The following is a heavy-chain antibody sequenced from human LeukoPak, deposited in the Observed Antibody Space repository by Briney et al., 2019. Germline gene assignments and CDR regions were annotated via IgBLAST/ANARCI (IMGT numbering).Heavy chain of an antibody. J-gene: IGHJ4*02. CDR2: TFCGSERYR. D-gene: IGHD3-10*01. V-gene: IGHV6-1*01. CDR3: ARNYYGSGSYYVFES. Sequence: SQTLSLTCVMSGDSVSSNTAAWNWIRQSLSRGLEWLGRTFCGSERYRDYAPSVRGRMTVNPDTTRNQVSLHLNSVTPEDTAVYYCARNYYGSGSYYVFESWGQGTLVTVSS. CDR1: GDSVSSNTAA.